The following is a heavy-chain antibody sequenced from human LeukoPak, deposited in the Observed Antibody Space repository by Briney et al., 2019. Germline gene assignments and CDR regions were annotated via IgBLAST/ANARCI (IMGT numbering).Heavy chain of an antibody. CDR1: GFTFSSYA. CDR2: TSGSGGST. D-gene: IGHD3-9*01. CDR3: AKNPPRIRYFDWPKDY. V-gene: IGHV3-23*01. J-gene: IGHJ4*02. Sequence: GGSLRLSCAASGFTFSSYAMSWVRQAPGKGLEWVSATSGSGGSTYYADSVKGRFTISRDNSKNTLYLQMNSLRAEDTAVYYCAKNPPRIRYFDWPKDYWGQGTLVTVSS.